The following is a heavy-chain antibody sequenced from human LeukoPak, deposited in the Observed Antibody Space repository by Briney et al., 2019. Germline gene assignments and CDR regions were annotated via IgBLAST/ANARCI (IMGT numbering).Heavy chain of an antibody. V-gene: IGHV3-9*03. CDR1: GFTFDDYA. CDR2: ISWNSGSR. J-gene: IGHJ4*02. D-gene: IGHD3-10*01. Sequence: PGGSLRLSCAASGFTFDDYAMHWVRQAPGKGLEWVSGISWNSGSRGYADSVKGRFTISRDNAKNSLYLQMNSLRAEDMALYYCAKAEGSMVRGVFPPYFDYWGQGTLVTVSS. CDR3: AKAEGSMVRGVFPPYFDY.